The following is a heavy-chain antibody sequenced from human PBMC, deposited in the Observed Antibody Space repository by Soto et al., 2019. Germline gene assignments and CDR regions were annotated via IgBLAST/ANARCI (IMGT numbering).Heavy chain of an antibody. J-gene: IGHJ4*02. CDR1: GGTFSSYA. CDR3: ARDHTYYYGSSGYYPYYFDY. V-gene: IGHV1-69*13. Sequence: SVKVSCKASGGTFSSYAISWVRQAPGQGLEWMGGIIPIFGTANYAQKFQGRVTITADESTSTAYMELSSLRSEDTAVYYCARDHTYYYGSSGYYPYYFDYWGQGTLVTVSS. CDR2: IIPIFGTA. D-gene: IGHD3-22*01.